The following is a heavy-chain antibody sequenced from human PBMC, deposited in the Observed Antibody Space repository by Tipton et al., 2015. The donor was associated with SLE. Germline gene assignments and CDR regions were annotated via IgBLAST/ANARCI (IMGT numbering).Heavy chain of an antibody. CDR3: ARRLLYSSSSYFDY. V-gene: IGHV4-34*01. CDR1: GGSFSVYY. CDR2: INHSGST. J-gene: IGHJ4*02. Sequence: TLSLTCAVYGGSFSVYYWSWIRQPPGKGLEWIGEINHSGSTNYNPSLKRRVTISVDTSKIQFSLKLSSVTAADTAVYYCARRLLYSSSSYFDYWGQGTLVTVSS. D-gene: IGHD6-6*01.